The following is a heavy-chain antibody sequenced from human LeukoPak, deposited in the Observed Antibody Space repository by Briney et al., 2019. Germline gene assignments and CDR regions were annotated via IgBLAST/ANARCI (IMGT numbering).Heavy chain of an antibody. CDR1: GFTFSSYW. J-gene: IGHJ4*02. CDR2: IKQDGSEK. Sequence: PGGSLRLSCAASGFTFSSYWMSWVRQAPGKGLEWVANIKQDGSEKYYVDSVKSRFTISRDNAKNSLYLQMNSLRAEDTAVYYCARIRTGEGDYFDYWGQGTLVTVSS. V-gene: IGHV3-7*01. D-gene: IGHD7-27*01. CDR3: ARIRTGEGDYFDY.